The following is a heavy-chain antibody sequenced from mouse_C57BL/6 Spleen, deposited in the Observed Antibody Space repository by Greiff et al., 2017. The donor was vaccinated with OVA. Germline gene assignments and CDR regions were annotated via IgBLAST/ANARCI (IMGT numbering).Heavy chain of an antibody. D-gene: IGHD1-1*01. CDR3: AREGYYYGSSYVPLDY. J-gene: IGHJ2*01. CDR2: IYPRDGST. V-gene: IGHV1-85*01. Sequence: QVQLQQPGAELVKPGASVKLSCKASGYTFTSYDINWVKQRPGQGLEWIGWIYPRDGSTKYNEKFKGKATLTVDTSSSTAYMELHSLTSEDSAVYFCAREGYYYGSSYVPLDYWGQGTTLTVSS. CDR1: GYTFTSYD.